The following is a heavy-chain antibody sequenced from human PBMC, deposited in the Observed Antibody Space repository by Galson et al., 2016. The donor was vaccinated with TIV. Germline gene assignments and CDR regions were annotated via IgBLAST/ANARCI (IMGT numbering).Heavy chain of an antibody. CDR3: ARHREWELGAFDI. J-gene: IGHJ3*02. V-gene: IGHV4-39*01. CDR1: GGSLSSSTYY. D-gene: IGHD1-7*01. Sequence: SETLSLTCPVSGGSLSSSTYYWGWIRQAPGKGREWIGGPYYSADTNYNPSLKSRLPVSVDTSKNHFSLKLNGVTATDTADYYCARHREWELGAFDIWGQGTMVTVSS. CDR2: PYYSADT.